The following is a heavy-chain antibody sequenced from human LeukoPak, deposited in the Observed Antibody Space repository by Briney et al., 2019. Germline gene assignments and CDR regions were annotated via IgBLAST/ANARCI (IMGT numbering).Heavy chain of an antibody. Sequence: SDTLSLICTVSGRSISSSSYYWGWIRQPPGKGLEWNGSIYYNDSIYYKPSLKTQVTISLHTSNNQFSLQLSSVTVAGMAVYYCARGYCDFWSGYSPPTNWFDRWGQGALVSVSS. CDR1: GRSISSSSYY. V-gene: IGHV4-39*01. J-gene: IGHJ5*02. CDR3: ARGYCDFWSGYSPPTNWFDR. CDR2: IYYNDSI. D-gene: IGHD3/OR15-3a*01.